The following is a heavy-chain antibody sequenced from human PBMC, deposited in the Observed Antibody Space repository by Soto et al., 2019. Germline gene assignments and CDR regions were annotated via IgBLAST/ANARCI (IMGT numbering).Heavy chain of an antibody. V-gene: IGHV3-48*03. CDR3: ARDLYDILTGYCFDY. CDR1: GLTFHSFE. J-gene: IGHJ4*02. D-gene: IGHD3-9*01. CDR2: LSTSGFII. Sequence: GGSLRLSCAASGLTFHSFEMNWVRQAPGKGLEWVSWLSTSGFIIYYADSVKGRFTISRDNSKNTLYLQMNSLRAEDTAVYYCARDLYDILTGYCFDYWGQAALVTVSS.